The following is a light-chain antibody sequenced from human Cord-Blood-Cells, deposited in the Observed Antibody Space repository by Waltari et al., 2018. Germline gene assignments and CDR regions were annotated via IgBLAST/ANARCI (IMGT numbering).Light chain of an antibody. CDR2: AAS. CDR3: QQSYSTPYS. V-gene: IGKV1-39*01. Sequence: EIQMIKSPSSMSAFVVDRVTITCRASQSIISYLTWYQQKPGKAPKLLIYAASSLQSGVPSRFSGSGSGTDFTLTISSLQPEDFATYYCQQSYSTPYSFGQGTKLEIK. CDR1: QSIISY. J-gene: IGKJ2*03.